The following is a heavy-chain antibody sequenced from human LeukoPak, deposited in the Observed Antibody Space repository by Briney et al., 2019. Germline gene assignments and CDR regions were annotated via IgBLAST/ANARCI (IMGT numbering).Heavy chain of an antibody. J-gene: IGHJ4*02. Sequence: PGGSLRLSCAASGFTFSRYAMHWVRQASGKGLEWVAVISYDGSNKYYADSVKGRFTISRDNSKNTLYLQMNSLRAEDTAVYYCARGERAAAYFPVDYWGQGTLVTVSS. CDR1: GFTFSRYA. CDR3: ARGERAAAYFPVDY. V-gene: IGHV3-30*04. D-gene: IGHD6-13*01. CDR2: ISYDGSNK.